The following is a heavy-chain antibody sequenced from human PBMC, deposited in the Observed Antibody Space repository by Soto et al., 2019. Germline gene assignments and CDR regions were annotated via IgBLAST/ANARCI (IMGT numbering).Heavy chain of an antibody. Sequence: GGSLRLSCAASGFTFSSYAMHWVRQAPGKGLEWVAVISYDGSNKYYADSVKGRFTISRDNSKNTLYLQMNSLRAEDTAVYYCARDSSIYGDRTYYYGMDVWGQGTTVTVSS. J-gene: IGHJ6*02. CDR3: ARDSSIYGDRTYYYGMDV. V-gene: IGHV3-30-3*01. D-gene: IGHD4-17*01. CDR2: ISYDGSNK. CDR1: GFTFSSYA.